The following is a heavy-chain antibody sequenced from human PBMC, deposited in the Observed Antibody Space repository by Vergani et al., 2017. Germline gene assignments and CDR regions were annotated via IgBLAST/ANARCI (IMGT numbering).Heavy chain of an antibody. CDR3: ARGGWRFGELPLDY. CDR2: INHSGST. Sequence: QVQLQQWGAGLLKPSETLSLTCAVYGGSFSGYYWSWIRQPPGKGLEWIGEINHSGSTNYNPSLKSRVTISVDTSKTQFSLKLSSVTAADTAVYYCARGGWRFGELPLDYWGQGTLVTVSS. J-gene: IGHJ4*02. D-gene: IGHD3-10*01. V-gene: IGHV4-34*01. CDR1: GGSFSGYY.